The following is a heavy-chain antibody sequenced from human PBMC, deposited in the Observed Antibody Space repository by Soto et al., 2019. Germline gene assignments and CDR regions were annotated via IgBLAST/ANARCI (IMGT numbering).Heavy chain of an antibody. J-gene: IGHJ4*02. D-gene: IGHD1-26*01. CDR1: GFTFSSYA. CDR3: AKDLAAWELLGYFDY. CDR2: ISGSGGST. V-gene: IGHV3-23*01. Sequence: GGSLRLSCAASGFTFSSYAMSWVRQAPGKGLEWVSSISGSGGSTYYADSVKGRFTITRDNTKNTLYLQMNSLRAEDTAVYYCAKDLAAWELLGYFDYWGQGTLVTVSS.